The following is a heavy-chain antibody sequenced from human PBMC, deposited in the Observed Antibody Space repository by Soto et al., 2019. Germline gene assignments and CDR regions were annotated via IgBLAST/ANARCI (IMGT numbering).Heavy chain of an antibody. CDR2: IIPIFGTA. CDR1: GGTFSSYA. Sequence: SVKVSCKASGGTFSSYAISWVRQAPGQGLEWMGGIIPIFGTANYAQKFQGRVTITADESTSTAYMELSSLRSEDTAVYYCAREPRHYYYYYGMDVWGQGTTVTVYS. V-gene: IGHV1-69*13. CDR3: AREPRHYYYYYGMDV. J-gene: IGHJ6*02.